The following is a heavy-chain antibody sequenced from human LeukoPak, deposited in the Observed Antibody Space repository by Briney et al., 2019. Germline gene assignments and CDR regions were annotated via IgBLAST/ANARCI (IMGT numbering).Heavy chain of an antibody. D-gene: IGHD3-9*01. CDR2: ISWDGGST. J-gene: IGHJ4*02. V-gene: IGHV3-43D*03. CDR3: AKDDRPPLDDILTGYYGFGFDY. Sequence: GGSLRLSCTASGFTFDDYAMHWVRQAPGKGLEWVSLISWDGGSTYYADSVKGRFTISRDNSKNSLYLQMNSLRAEDTALYYCAKDDRPPLDDILTGYYGFGFDYWGQGTLVTVS. CDR1: GFTFDDYA.